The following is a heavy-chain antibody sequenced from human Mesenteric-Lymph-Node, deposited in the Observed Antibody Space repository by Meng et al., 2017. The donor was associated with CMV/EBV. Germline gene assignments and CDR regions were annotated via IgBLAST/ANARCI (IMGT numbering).Heavy chain of an antibody. D-gene: IGHD2-2*01. J-gene: IGHJ5*02. V-gene: IGHV4-38-2*02. CDR3: ARVQYCSSTRCLGWFDP. CDR1: GYSISSGYY. CDR2: IYHSGST. Sequence: GSLRLSCTVSGYSISSGYYWGWIRQPPGKGLEWIGTIYHSGSTYYNPSLKSRVTISVDTSKNQFSLKLSSVTAADTAVYYCARVQYCSSTRCLGWFDPWGQGTLVTVSS.